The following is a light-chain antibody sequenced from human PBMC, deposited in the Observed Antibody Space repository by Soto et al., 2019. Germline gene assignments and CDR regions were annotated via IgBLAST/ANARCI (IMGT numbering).Light chain of an antibody. J-gene: IGKJ1*01. Sequence: DIVVSQSPGTLSLNAGERATLTCRASQSVSNRYVAWYQLEPGQAPRLVIYGASSRATGIPDRFSGSGCGTDFSIIISSLEPEDVVVYYCQQYGSSQWPFGQGTKVDI. CDR3: QQYGSSQWP. V-gene: IGKV3-20*01. CDR1: QSVSNRY. CDR2: GAS.